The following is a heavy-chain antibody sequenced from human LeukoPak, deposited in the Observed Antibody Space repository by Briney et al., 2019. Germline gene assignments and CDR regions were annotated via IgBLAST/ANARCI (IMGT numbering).Heavy chain of an antibody. CDR3: TRFYSESSSWALDY. Sequence: GGSLRLSCTVSGFSFGDYTMSWVRQAPGKGLEGVGFIRSKAYGGTTEYAASVKGRFTISRDDSKTIAYLQMNSLKTEDTAVYYCTRFYSESSSWALDYWGQGTLVTVSS. CDR2: IRSKAYGGTT. CDR1: GFSFGDYT. V-gene: IGHV3-49*04. D-gene: IGHD6-13*01. J-gene: IGHJ4*02.